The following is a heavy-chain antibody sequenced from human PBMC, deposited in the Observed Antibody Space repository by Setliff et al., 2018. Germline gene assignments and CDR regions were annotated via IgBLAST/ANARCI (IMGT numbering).Heavy chain of an antibody. Sequence: SETLSLTCTVSGGSISSSSYYWGWIRQPPGKGLEWIGSIYYSGSTYYNPSLKSRVTISVDTSKNQLSLKLSSVTAADTAVYYCARSIYSSSWYEYWGQGTLVTVSS. V-gene: IGHV4-39*01. J-gene: IGHJ4*02. CDR1: GGSISSSSYY. D-gene: IGHD6-13*01. CDR2: IYYSGST. CDR3: ARSIYSSSWYEY.